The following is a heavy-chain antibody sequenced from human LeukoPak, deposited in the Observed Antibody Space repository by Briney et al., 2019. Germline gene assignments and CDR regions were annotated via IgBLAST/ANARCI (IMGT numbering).Heavy chain of an antibody. CDR1: GFTFSSYS. CDR3: AKAKSYYSNYDY. Sequence: GGSLRLSCAASGFTFSSYSMNWVRQAPGKGLEWVSSISSSSSYIYYADSVKGRFTISRDNSKNTLYLQVNSLRAEDTAVYYCAKAKSYYSNYDYWGQGTLVTVSS. D-gene: IGHD4-11*01. V-gene: IGHV3-21*04. CDR2: ISSSSSYI. J-gene: IGHJ4*02.